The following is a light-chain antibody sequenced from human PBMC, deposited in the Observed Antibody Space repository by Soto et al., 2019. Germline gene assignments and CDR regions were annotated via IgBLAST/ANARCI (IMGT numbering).Light chain of an antibody. CDR1: SSDVGGYNY. CDR3: SSYTSISTYV. V-gene: IGLV2-14*01. CDR2: EVS. J-gene: IGLJ1*01. Sequence: QSVLTQPAPVSGSPGQSITISCTGTSSDVGGYNYVSWYQQYPGKAPKLMIYEVSNRPSGVSNRFSGSKSGNTASLTISGLQAEDEADYYCSSYTSISTYVFGTGTKVTIL.